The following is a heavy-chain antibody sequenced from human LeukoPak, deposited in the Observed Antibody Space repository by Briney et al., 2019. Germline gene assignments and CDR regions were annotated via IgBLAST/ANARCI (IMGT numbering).Heavy chain of an antibody. CDR1: GGSITSSGFH. CDR2: IYYGGSA. V-gene: IGHV4-39*07. Sequence: AETLSLTCTVSGGSITSSGFHWGWIRQPPGKGLEWLGNIYYGGSAYYNPFLKSRVTISVDTSKNQFSLKLSSVTAADTAAYYCARQPNIVVVDNWFDPWGQGTLVAVSS. CDR3: ARQPNIVVVDNWFDP. D-gene: IGHD2-15*01. J-gene: IGHJ5*02.